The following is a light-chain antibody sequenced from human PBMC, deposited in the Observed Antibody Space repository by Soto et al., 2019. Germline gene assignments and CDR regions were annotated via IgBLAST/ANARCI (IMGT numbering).Light chain of an antibody. CDR3: SSYACSSNV. V-gene: IGLV2-14*01. CDR1: SSDVGGNKY. Sequence: QSVLTQPASVSGSPGQSITISCTGTSSDVGGNKYVSWYQHHPGKAPKLMIYEVSHRPSGVSNRFSGSKSGNTASLTISGLQAEDEADYYCSSYACSSNVFGTGTKVTVL. J-gene: IGLJ1*01. CDR2: EVS.